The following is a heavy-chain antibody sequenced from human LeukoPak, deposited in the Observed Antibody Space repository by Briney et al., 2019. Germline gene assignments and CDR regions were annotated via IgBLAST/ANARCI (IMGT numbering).Heavy chain of an antibody. Sequence: PGGSLRLSCVTSGFTFSTYWVTWVRQAPGKGLEWVANINQDGSEKYYVDSVKGRFIVPRDNAEHSLYLQMSSLRAEDTAVYYCATDRSSGTPERFDYWGQGTLVTVSS. CDR3: ATDRSSGTPERFDY. J-gene: IGHJ4*02. CDR1: GFTFSTYW. D-gene: IGHD1/OR15-1a*01. V-gene: IGHV3-7*01. CDR2: INQDGSEK.